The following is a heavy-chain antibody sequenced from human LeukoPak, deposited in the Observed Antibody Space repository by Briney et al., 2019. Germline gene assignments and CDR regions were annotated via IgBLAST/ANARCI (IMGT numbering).Heavy chain of an antibody. Sequence: GGSLRLSCAASGFTFSSYAMHWVRQAPGKGLEWVAVISYDGSNKYYADSVKGRFTISRDNSKNTLYLQMNSLRAEDTAVNYCARQAGGYGDSQYYYYGMDVWGQGTTVTVSS. CDR3: ARQAGGYGDSQYYYYGMDV. V-gene: IGHV3-30-3*01. CDR2: ISYDGSNK. CDR1: GFTFSSYA. D-gene: IGHD4-17*01. J-gene: IGHJ6*02.